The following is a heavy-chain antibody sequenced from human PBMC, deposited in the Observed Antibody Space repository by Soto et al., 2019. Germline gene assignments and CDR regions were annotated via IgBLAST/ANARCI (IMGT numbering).Heavy chain of an antibody. J-gene: IGHJ5*02. V-gene: IGHV5-51*01. CDR1: GYSFTSYW. D-gene: IGHD3-22*01. CDR2: IYPGDSDT. CDR3: ARLGIYDSSGPLWFDP. Sequence: GESLKISCKGSGYSFTSYWIGWVRQMPGKGLEWMGIIYPGDSDTRYSLSFQGQVTISADKSISTAYLQWSSLKASDTAMYYCARLGIYDSSGPLWFDPWGQGTLVTSPQ.